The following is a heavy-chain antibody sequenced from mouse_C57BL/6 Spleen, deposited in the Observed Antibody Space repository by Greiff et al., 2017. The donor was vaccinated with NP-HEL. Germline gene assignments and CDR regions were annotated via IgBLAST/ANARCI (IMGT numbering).Heavy chain of an antibody. Sequence: QVQLQQSGPELVKPGASVKISCKASGYAFSSSWMTWVKQRPGKGLEWIGRIYPGDGDTNYNVKFKGKSTLTADKSSSTAYMQLSSLTSEDSAVYFCARDYYGSSFWFAYWGQGTLVTVSA. CDR2: IYPGDGDT. V-gene: IGHV1-82*01. CDR1: GYAFSSSW. CDR3: ARDYYGSSFWFAY. D-gene: IGHD1-1*01. J-gene: IGHJ3*01.